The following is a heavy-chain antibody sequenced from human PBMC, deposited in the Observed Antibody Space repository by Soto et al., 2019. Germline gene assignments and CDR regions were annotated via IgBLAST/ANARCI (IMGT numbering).Heavy chain of an antibody. CDR2: ISAYNGNT. CDR1: GYTFTSYG. D-gene: IGHD6-13*01. CDR3: ARVGRSGYSSSHFDY. J-gene: IGHJ4*02. V-gene: IGHV1-18*01. Sequence: GASVKVSCKASGYTFTSYGISWVRQAPGQGLEWMGWISAYNGNTNYAQKLQGRVTMTTDTSTSTAYMELRSLRSDDTAMYYCARVGRSGYSSSHFDYWGQGTLVTVSS.